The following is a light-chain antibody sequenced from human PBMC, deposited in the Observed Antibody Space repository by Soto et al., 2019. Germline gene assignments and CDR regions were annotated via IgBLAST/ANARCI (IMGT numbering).Light chain of an antibody. CDR2: AAS. Sequence: DIQMTHSPSSLSASVGDRVTITFRASQSISSYLNWYQQKPGKAPKLLIYAASSLQSGVPSRFSGSGSGTDFTLTISSLQPEDFATYYCQQSYSTLTWTFGQGTKVDIK. CDR3: QQSYSTLTWT. CDR1: QSISSY. V-gene: IGKV1-39*01. J-gene: IGKJ1*01.